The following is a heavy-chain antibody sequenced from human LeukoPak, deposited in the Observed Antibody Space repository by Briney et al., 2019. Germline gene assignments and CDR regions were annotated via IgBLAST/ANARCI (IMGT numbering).Heavy chain of an antibody. J-gene: IGHJ4*02. CDR3: ARDRSGSYALEYYFDY. D-gene: IGHD1-26*01. CDR1: GYTFTSYG. V-gene: IGHV1-18*01. Sequence: ASVKVSCKASGYTFTSYGISWVRQAPGQGLEWMGWISAYNGNTNYAQKLQGRVTMTTDTSTSTAYMELRSLRSDDTAVYYCARDRSGSYALEYYFDYWGQGTLVTVSS. CDR2: ISAYNGNT.